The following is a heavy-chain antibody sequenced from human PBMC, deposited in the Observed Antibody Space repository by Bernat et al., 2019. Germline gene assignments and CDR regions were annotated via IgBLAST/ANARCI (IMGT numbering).Heavy chain of an antibody. CDR1: GFTFSSYG. Sequence: QVQLVESGGGVVQPGRSLRLSCAASGFTFSSYGMHWVRQAPGKGLEWVAVISYDGSNKYYADSVKGRFTISRDNSKNTLYLQMNSLRAEDTAVYYCAKEQLRDGYNWRFDHWGQGTLVTVSS. CDR2: ISYDGSNK. V-gene: IGHV3-30*18. J-gene: IGHJ5*02. D-gene: IGHD5-12*01. CDR3: AKEQLRDGYNWRFDH.